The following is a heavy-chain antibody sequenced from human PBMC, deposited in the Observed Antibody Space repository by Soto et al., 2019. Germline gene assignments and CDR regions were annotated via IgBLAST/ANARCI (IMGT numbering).Heavy chain of an antibody. CDR2: IYYSLST. J-gene: IGHJ4*02. D-gene: IGHD2-15*01. Sequence: PSYSPYISRTFSVETIYIGFYYWRWIRKPPVKDLEWIGYIYYSLSTYYDPSLKRRVTISVDTAMNQFSRKLRSVTAADTAVYYCARSQDIVVVVAAGFFDFFGEGTLVT. CDR1: VETIYIGFYY. V-gene: IGHV4-30-4*02. CDR3: ARSQDIVVVVAAGFFDF.